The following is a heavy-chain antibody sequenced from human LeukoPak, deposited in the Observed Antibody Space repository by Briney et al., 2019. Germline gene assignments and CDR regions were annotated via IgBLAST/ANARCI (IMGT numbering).Heavy chain of an antibody. CDR3: ARVSYFWSGYYMFDY. J-gene: IGHJ4*02. D-gene: IGHD3-3*01. CDR2: INHSGST. CDR1: GGSFSGYY. Sequence: SETLSLTCAVYGGSFSGYYWSWIRQPPGKGLGWIGEINHSGSTNYNPSLKSRVTISVDTFKNQFSLKLSSVTAADTAVYYCARVSYFWSGYYMFDYWGQGTLVTVSS. V-gene: IGHV4-34*01.